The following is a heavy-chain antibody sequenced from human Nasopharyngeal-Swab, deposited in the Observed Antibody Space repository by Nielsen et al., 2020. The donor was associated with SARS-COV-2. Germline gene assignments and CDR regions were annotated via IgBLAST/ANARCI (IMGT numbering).Heavy chain of an antibody. V-gene: IGHV5-51*01. CDR3: ARRAARDGYNYEVDP. Sequence: GGSLRLSCTGFGYSFANYWIGWVRQMPGKGLEWWGSIYPGNSDTRYSPAFHGQVIISADKSINTAYLQWTSLRASDTAVYYCARRAARDGYNYEVDPWGQGTLVTVSS. D-gene: IGHD5-24*01. CDR2: IYPGNSDT. CDR1: GYSFANYW. J-gene: IGHJ5*02.